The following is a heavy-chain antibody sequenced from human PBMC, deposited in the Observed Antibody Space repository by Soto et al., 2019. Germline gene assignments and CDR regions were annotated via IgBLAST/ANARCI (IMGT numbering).Heavy chain of an antibody. CDR2: ISGSGGST. CDR3: AKMAGKIAARPSFDY. V-gene: IGHV3-23*01. Sequence: GGSLRLSCAASGFTFSSYAMSWVRQAPGKGLEWVSAISGSGGSTYYADSVKGRFTISRDNSKHTLYLQMNSLRAEDPAVYYCAKMAGKIAARPSFDYWGQGTLVTVSS. D-gene: IGHD6-6*01. J-gene: IGHJ4*02. CDR1: GFTFSSYA.